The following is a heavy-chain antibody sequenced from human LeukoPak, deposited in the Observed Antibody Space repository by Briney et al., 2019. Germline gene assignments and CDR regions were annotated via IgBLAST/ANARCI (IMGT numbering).Heavy chain of an antibody. V-gene: IGHV1-69*13. Sequence: ASVKVSCKASGGTFSSYAISWVRQAPGQGLEWMGGIIPIFGTAIYAQKFQGRVTITADESTSTAYMELSSLRSEDTAVYYCARDRGQKLRYFDWLSDWGQGTLVTVSS. J-gene: IGHJ4*02. CDR2: IIPIFGTA. D-gene: IGHD3-9*01. CDR1: GGTFSSYA. CDR3: ARDRGQKLRYFDWLSD.